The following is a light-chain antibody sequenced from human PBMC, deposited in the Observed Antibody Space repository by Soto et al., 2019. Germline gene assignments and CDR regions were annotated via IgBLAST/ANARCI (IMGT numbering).Light chain of an antibody. CDR1: QSVSSSY. J-gene: IGKJ1*01. CDR2: GAS. Sequence: VVTLSXGTVSFYLREXXXXXXXAIQSVSSSYLAWYQQKXGRAPGLLIYGASXRATGIPDRFTGSGSGTDFTLTISRLEAEDFAVYYCQQYGSSPRTFAQGTKVDIK. V-gene: IGKV3-20*01. CDR3: QQYGSSPRT.